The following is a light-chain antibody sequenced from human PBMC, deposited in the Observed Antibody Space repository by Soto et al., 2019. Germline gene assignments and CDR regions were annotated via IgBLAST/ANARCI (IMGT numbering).Light chain of an antibody. CDR3: QQSHSNIGMYT. J-gene: IGKJ2*01. Sequence: DIQMTQSPLSLSASVGDRVTITCRASQSISRYLNWYQQKPGKAPKLLIFDASSLQSGVSSRFSGSGSGTDITLTISSLQPEDSATYYCQQSHSNIGMYTFGQGTKLEIK. CDR1: QSISRY. V-gene: IGKV1-39*01. CDR2: DAS.